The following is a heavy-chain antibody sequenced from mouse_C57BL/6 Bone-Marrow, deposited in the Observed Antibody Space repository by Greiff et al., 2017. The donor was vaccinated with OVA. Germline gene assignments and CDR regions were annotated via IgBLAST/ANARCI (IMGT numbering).Heavy chain of an antibody. Sequence: QVQLQQPGAELVRPGSSVKLSCKASGYTFTSYWMHWVKQRPIQGLEWIGNIDPSDSETHYNQKFKDKATLTVDKSSSTAYMQLSSLTSEDSAVYYCARGGTMVTGYYFDYWGQGTTLTVSS. V-gene: IGHV1-52*01. J-gene: IGHJ2*01. CDR1: GYTFTSYW. D-gene: IGHD2-2*01. CDR3: ARGGTMVTGYYFDY. CDR2: IDPSDSET.